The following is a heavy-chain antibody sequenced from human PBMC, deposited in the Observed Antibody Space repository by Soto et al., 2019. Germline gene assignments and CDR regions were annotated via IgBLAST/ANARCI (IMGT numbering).Heavy chain of an antibody. D-gene: IGHD2-2*01. CDR1: GGSIGSGGYW. V-gene: IGHV4-31*03. CDR2: VSYTGNT. CDR3: ARGTLV. J-gene: IGHJ4*02. Sequence: QVQLQESGPGLMQPSQTLSLNYTVSGGSIGSGGYWWSWIRQHPGRGLEWIGFVSYTGNTQYNPSLKSRVNISVDTSTKQFSLKLSSVTAADTAVYYCARGTLVWGQGTLVTVSS.